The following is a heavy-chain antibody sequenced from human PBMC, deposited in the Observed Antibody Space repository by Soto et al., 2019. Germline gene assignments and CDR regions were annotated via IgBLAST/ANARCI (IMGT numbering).Heavy chain of an antibody. J-gene: IGHJ4*02. V-gene: IGHV1-18*01. CDR1: GYSFTSYA. Sequence: QVQLVQSGAAVVKPGASVKVSCKASGYSFTSYAISWVRQAPGQGLEWMGWISASNGNTDYAQKLQGRVTMTTDTSTSTTYMGLRGLRSDDTAVYYCVRDGGVVVPRTLWWTFDYWGPGTLVTVSS. CDR3: VRDGGVVVPRTLWWTFDY. CDR2: ISASNGNT. D-gene: IGHD2-15*01.